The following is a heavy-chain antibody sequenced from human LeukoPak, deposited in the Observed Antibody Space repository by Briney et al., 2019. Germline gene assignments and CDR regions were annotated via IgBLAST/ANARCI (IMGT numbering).Heavy chain of an antibody. Sequence: SETLCLTCAVYGGSFSGYYWSWIRQPPGKGLEWIGEINHSGSTNYNPSLKSRVTISVDTSKNQFSLKLSSVTAADTAVYYCARRCSSTSCYRSWLGERRYYFDYWGQGTLVTVSS. CDR1: GGSFSGYY. J-gene: IGHJ4*02. D-gene: IGHD2-2*01. V-gene: IGHV4-34*01. CDR2: INHSGST. CDR3: ARRCSSTSCYRSWLGERRYYFDY.